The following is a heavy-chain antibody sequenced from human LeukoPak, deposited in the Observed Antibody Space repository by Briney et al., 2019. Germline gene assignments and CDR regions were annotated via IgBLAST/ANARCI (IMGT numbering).Heavy chain of an antibody. Sequence: SETLSLTCTVSGGSISSYYWSWIRQPAGKGLEWIGRIYTSGSTNYNPSLKSRVTMSVDTSKNQFSLKLSSVTAADTAAYYCARDSHYDILTGYFHFDYWGQGTLVTVSS. CDR1: GGSISSYY. D-gene: IGHD3-9*01. J-gene: IGHJ4*02. CDR3: ARDSHYDILTGYFHFDY. CDR2: IYTSGST. V-gene: IGHV4-4*07.